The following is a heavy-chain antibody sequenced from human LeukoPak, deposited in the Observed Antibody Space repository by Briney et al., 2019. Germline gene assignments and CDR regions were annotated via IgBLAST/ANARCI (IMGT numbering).Heavy chain of an antibody. CDR2: INHSGST. D-gene: IGHD1-1*01. CDR3: ARLTTGYFDY. Sequence: SETLSLTCAVYGGSFSGYYWSGIRQPPGKGLEWIGEINHSGSTNYNPSLKSRVTISVDTSKNQFSLKLSSVTAADTAVYYCARLTTGYFDYWGQGTLVTVSS. J-gene: IGHJ4*02. CDR1: GGSFSGYY. V-gene: IGHV4-34*01.